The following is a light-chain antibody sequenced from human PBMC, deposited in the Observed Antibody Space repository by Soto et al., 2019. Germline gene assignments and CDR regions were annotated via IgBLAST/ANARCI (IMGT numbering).Light chain of an antibody. CDR1: SGHSSYI. CDR2: LEGSGSY. J-gene: IGLJ2*01. Sequence: QAVVTQSSSASASLGSSVKLTCTLSSGHSSYIIAWHQQQPGKAPRYLMKLEGSGSYNKGSGVPDRFSGSSSGADRYLTISNLQFEDEADYYCETWDSRHVVFGGGTKLTVL. V-gene: IGLV4-60*02. CDR3: ETWDSRHVV.